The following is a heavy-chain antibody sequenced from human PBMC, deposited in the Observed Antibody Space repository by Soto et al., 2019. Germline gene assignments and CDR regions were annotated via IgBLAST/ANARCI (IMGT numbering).Heavy chain of an antibody. CDR3: ARVRIVLVPPTKNWFDP. CDR1: GYSFTSYD. J-gene: IGHJ5*02. Sequence: QVQLVQSGAEVKKPGASVKVSCKASGYSFTSYDINWVRQATGQGLEWMGWMNPNSGNTGYAQKSQGSSTMTRNTTTKTAYMELSSLRSEDTAVYYCARVRIVLVPPTKNWFDPWGQGTLVTVSS. D-gene: IGHD2-15*01. V-gene: IGHV1-8*01. CDR2: MNPNSGNT.